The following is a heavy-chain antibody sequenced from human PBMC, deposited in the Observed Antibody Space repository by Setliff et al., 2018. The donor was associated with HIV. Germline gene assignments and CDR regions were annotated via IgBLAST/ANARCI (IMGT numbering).Heavy chain of an antibody. J-gene: IGHJ4*02. CDR2: IYPGDSDS. V-gene: IGHV5-51*01. CDR1: GYSFVDFW. Sequence: RGESLKISCKGSGYSFVDFWIGWVRQMPGKGLEWVGFIYPGDSDSRYSPSFRGQVTISADKSTTTAYLDWASLKASDTAMYYCVRYIGAAAGYIDHWGQGTLVTVSS. CDR3: VRYIGAAAGYIDH. D-gene: IGHD6-25*01.